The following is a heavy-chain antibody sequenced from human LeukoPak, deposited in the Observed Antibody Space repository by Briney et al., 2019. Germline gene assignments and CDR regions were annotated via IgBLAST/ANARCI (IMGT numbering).Heavy chain of an antibody. D-gene: IGHD3-16*02. CDR1: GGSFSGYY. CDR2: INHSGST. V-gene: IGHV4-34*01. Sequence: SETLFLTCAVYGGSFSGYYWSWIRQPPGKGLEWIGEINHSGSTNYNPSLKSRVTISVDTSKNQFSLKLSSVTAADTAVYYCARTSYDYVWGSYRPLYYFDYWGQGTLVTVSS. CDR3: ARTSYDYVWGSYRPLYYFDY. J-gene: IGHJ4*02.